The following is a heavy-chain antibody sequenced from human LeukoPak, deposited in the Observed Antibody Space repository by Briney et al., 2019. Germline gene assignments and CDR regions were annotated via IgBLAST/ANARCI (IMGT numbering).Heavy chain of an antibody. V-gene: IGHV3-21*01. CDR2: INGGSTHK. J-gene: IGHJ4*02. D-gene: IGHD5-12*01. Sequence: GGSLRLSCLASGFTFSDYNFNWVRQAPGKGLEWVSSINGGSTHKFYGDSVKGRFIISRDNAKKSLYLEMNSLRAEDTAVYYCARDGTRAYTGYDFDFWGQGTLVSVSS. CDR1: GFTFSDYN. CDR3: ARDGTRAYTGYDFDF.